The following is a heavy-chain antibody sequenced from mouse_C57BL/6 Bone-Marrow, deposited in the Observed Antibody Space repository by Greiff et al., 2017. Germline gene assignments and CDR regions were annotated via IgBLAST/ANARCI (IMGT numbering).Heavy chain of an antibody. CDR3: ARSATTVVDFDY. D-gene: IGHD1-1*01. J-gene: IGHJ2*01. V-gene: IGHV1-76*01. Sequence: QVQLQQSGAELVRPGASVKLSCKASGYTFTDYYINWVKQRPGQGLEWIARIYPGSGNTYYNEKFKGKATLTAEKSSSTAYMQLSSLTSEDSAVYFCARSATTVVDFDYWGQGTTLTVSS. CDR1: GYTFTDYY. CDR2: IYPGSGNT.